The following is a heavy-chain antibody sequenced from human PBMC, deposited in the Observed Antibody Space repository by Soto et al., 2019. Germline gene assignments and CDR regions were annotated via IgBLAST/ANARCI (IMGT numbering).Heavy chain of an antibody. CDR2: IRSKAYGGTT. CDR3: TRDNDLGYCSGGSCPAYYYYMDV. J-gene: IGHJ6*03. Sequence: GGSLRLSCTASGFTFGDYAMSWFRQAPGKGLEWVGFIRSKAYGGTTEYAASVKGRFTISRDDSKSIAYLQMNSLKTEDTAVYYCTRDNDLGYCSGGSCPAYYYYMDVWGKGTTVTVSS. V-gene: IGHV3-49*03. CDR1: GFTFGDYA. D-gene: IGHD2-15*01.